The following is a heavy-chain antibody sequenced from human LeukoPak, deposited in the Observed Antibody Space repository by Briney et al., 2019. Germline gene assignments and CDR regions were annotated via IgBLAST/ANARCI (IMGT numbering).Heavy chain of an antibody. CDR3: ARGHDYYDFWSGYLFDP. CDR1: GGSFSGYY. Sequence: SETLSLTCAVYGGSFSGYYWSWIRQPPGKGLEWIGEINHCGGTNYNPSLKSRVTISVDTSKNQFSLKLSSVTAADTAVYYCARGHDYYDFWSGYLFDPWGQGTLVTVSS. J-gene: IGHJ5*02. CDR2: INHCGGT. D-gene: IGHD3-3*01. V-gene: IGHV4-34*01.